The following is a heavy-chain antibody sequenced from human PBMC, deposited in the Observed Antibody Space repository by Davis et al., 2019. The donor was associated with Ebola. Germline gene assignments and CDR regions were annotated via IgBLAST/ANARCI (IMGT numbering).Heavy chain of an antibody. CDR1: GGSISSYY. CDR3: ARSHSDWFLPFDY. Sequence: MPSETLSLTCPVSGGSISSYYWSWIRQPPGKGLEWIGYIYYIESTDYSPSFRGRATISLDTTKNQFSLRLSSVTAADTAVYYCARSHSDWFLPFDYWGQGTLATVSS. J-gene: IGHJ4*02. D-gene: IGHD3-9*01. CDR2: IYYIEST. V-gene: IGHV4-59*01.